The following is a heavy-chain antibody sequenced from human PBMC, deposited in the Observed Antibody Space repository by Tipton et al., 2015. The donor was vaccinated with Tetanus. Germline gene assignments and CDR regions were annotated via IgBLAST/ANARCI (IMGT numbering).Heavy chain of an antibody. D-gene: IGHD3-10*01. Sequence: SLRLSCAASGFTFTTFRMHWVRQVPGKGLEWVSRIESDGSNTNYADSVKGRFTISRDNSKDTLYLQMNSLRPEDTAVYYCARDGFYYGSGSYYRAFWGQGTLVTVSP. J-gene: IGHJ4*02. CDR2: IESDGSNT. CDR3: ARDGFYYGSGSYYRAF. V-gene: IGHV3-74*01. CDR1: GFTFTTFR.